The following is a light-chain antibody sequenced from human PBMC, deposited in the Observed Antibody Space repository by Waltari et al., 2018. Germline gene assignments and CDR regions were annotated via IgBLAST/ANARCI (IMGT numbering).Light chain of an antibody. CDR3: QQRSTWPSIT. CDR1: QSVNTN. Sequence: EIVLTQSPATLSLSAGERGTLSCRASQSVNTNLAWYQQKPGQAPRLLIYDASNRTTGIPARFSGGVSGTDFTLTISSLEREDFAVYYCQQRSTWPSITFGQGTRLEIK. V-gene: IGKV3-11*01. CDR2: DAS. J-gene: IGKJ5*01.